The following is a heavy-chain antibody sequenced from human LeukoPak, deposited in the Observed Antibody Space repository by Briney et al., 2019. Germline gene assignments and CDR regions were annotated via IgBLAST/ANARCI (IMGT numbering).Heavy chain of an antibody. CDR2: IKQDGSEK. CDR3: ARGRGMDV. V-gene: IGHV3-7*04. J-gene: IGHJ6*02. CDR1: GFTFSSYW. Sequence: GGSLRLSCAASGFTFSSYWMSWVRQAPGKGLECVANIKQDGSEKYYVDSVKGRFTISRDNAKDSLYLQMNSLKAEDTAVFYCARGRGMDVWGQGTTVTVSS.